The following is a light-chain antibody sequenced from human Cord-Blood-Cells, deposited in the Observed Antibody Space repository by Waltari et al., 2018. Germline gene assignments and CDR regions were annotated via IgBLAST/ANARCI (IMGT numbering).Light chain of an antibody. CDR3: SSYTSSSTRV. CDR1: SSDVGGYNY. V-gene: IGLV2-14*01. Sequence: QSALTQPASVSGSPGQSITISCTGTSSDVGGYNYVSWYQQHPGKAPKLMIYEVSNRHSGVSNLFSGSKSGNTASLTISALQAEDEADYYCSSYTSSSTRVFGGGTKLTVL. CDR2: EVS. J-gene: IGLJ3*02.